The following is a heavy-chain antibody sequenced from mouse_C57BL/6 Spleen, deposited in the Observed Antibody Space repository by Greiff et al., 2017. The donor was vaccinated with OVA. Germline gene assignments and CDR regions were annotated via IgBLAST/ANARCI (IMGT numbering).Heavy chain of an antibody. CDR1: GFSLTSYG. D-gene: IGHD2-1*01. CDR2: IWSGGST. CDR3: AKTPYGNYWFAY. V-gene: IGHV2-4*01. Sequence: VQLKESGPGLVQPSQSLSITCTVSGFSLTSYGVHWVRQPPGKGLEWLGVIWSGGSTDYNAAFISRLSISKDNSKSQVFFKMNSLQADDTAIYYCAKTPYGNYWFAYWGQGTLVTVSA. J-gene: IGHJ3*01.